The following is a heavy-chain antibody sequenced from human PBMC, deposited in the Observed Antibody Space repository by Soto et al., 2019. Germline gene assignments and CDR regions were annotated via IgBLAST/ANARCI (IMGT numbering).Heavy chain of an antibody. Sequence: QVQLVESGGGVVQPGGSLRLSCVASGFDFGSYGMQWVRRAPGKGMEWMAVIWYDGSTAYYADSVKGRFTISRDNSKNTLFLHLNSLTAEDTAVYFCATAGVRGFFVPVFYGLDVWGHGTTVTVSS. V-gene: IGHV3-33*01. J-gene: IGHJ6*02. D-gene: IGHD3-10*01. CDR3: ATAGVRGFFVPVFYGLDV. CDR2: IWYDGSTA. CDR1: GFDFGSYG.